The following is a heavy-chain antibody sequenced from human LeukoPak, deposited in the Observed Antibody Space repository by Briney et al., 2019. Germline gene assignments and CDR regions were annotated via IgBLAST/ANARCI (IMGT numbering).Heavy chain of an antibody. V-gene: IGHV4-59*01. CDR2: IYYSGST. CDR3: ARSPITIFGVANFDY. D-gene: IGHD3-3*01. J-gene: IGHJ4*02. CDR1: GGSISSYY. Sequence: SETLSLTCTVSGGSISSYYWSWIRQPPGKGLEYIGYIYYSGSTNYNPSLKSRVTISVDTSKNQFSLKLSSVTAADTAVYSCARSPITIFGVANFDYWGQGTLVTVSS.